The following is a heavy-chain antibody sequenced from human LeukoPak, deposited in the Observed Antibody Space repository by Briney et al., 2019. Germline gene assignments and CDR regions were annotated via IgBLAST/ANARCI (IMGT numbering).Heavy chain of an antibody. D-gene: IGHD6-19*01. CDR1: GFTFSSYE. Sequence: GGSLRLSCTASGFTFSSYEMNWVCQAPGKGLEWVSSITSSSSYMFYADSVRGRFTISRDNAENSLYLQMNSLRDEDTAVYYCARDPYSGGYGAYYYYYMDVWGKGTTVTVSS. J-gene: IGHJ6*03. CDR2: ITSSSSYM. V-gene: IGHV3-21*01. CDR3: ARDPYSGGYGAYYYYYMDV.